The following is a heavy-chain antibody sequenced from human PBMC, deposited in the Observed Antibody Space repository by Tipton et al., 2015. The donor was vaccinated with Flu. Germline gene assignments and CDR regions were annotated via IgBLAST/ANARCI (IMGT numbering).Heavy chain of an antibody. CDR3: ARVDSSGGGTDAFDI. CDR1: GFTVSSNY. Sequence: SLRLSCAASGFTVSSNYMSWVRQAPGKGLEWVSVIYNGGSTYYADSVKGRFTISRDNSKNTLYLQMNSLRAEDTAVYYCARVDSSGGGTDAFDIWGQGTMVTVSS. D-gene: IGHD3-22*01. J-gene: IGHJ3*02. CDR2: IYNGGST. V-gene: IGHV3-66*01.